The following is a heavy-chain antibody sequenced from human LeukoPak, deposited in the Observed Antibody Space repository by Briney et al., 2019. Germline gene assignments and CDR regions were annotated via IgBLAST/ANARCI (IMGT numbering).Heavy chain of an antibody. CDR3: ARDRGDYSDYSDFFDA. CDR2: IWYDGSKK. D-gene: IGHD4-11*01. J-gene: IGHJ4*02. CDR1: GFTFRSYG. Sequence: PGGSLRLSCATSGFTFRSYGFHWVRQAPVRGLEWVAVIWYDGSKKYYADSVKGRFSISRDDSKNTVYLQMGGLRAEDTAMYYCARDRGDYSDYSDFFDAWGQGTLVTVSS. V-gene: IGHV3-33*01.